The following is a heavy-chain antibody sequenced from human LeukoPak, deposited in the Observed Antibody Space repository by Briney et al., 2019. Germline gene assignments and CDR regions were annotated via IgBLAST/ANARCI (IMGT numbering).Heavy chain of an antibody. J-gene: IGHJ4*02. D-gene: IGHD3-16*02. Sequence: PSETLSLTCGVSGGSISRSYWWSWVRQPPGKGLEWIGEIYHSGSTNYNPSLKSRVTISVDKSKNQFSLKLSSVTAADTAVYYCARVRYYDYVWGSYRFVFDYWGQGTLVTVSS. CDR2: IYHSGST. CDR1: GGSISRSYW. CDR3: ARVRYYDYVWGSYRFVFDY. V-gene: IGHV4-4*02.